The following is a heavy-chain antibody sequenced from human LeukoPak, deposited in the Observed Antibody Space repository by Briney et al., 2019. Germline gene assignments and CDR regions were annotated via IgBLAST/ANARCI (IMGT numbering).Heavy chain of an antibody. CDR2: ISGYNGNT. V-gene: IGHV1-18*01. CDR1: GYTFTSYG. D-gene: IGHD3-22*01. J-gene: IGHJ4*02. Sequence: WASVKVSCTASGYTFTSYGISWVRQAPGQGLEWMGWISGYNGNTKYAQKFQGRLTMTTDTSTSTAYMELRSLRSDDTAVYYCARGGRSYDSSGYYPIDYWGQGTLVTVSS. CDR3: ARGGRSYDSSGYYPIDY.